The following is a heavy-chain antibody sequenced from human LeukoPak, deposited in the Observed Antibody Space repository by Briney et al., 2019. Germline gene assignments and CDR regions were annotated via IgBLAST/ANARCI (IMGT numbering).Heavy chain of an antibody. CDR3: TSRGGGNYGDY. J-gene: IGHJ4*02. Sequence: GGSLRLSCAASGFTFSNYTMHWVRQAPGKGLEWVALTSYDGGNKYYADSVKGRFTISRDNSKNTLYLQMNSLRAKDTAVYYCTSRGGGNYGDYWGQGTLVTVSS. CDR2: TSYDGGNK. D-gene: IGHD3-16*01. CDR1: GFTFSNYT. V-gene: IGHV3-30-3*01.